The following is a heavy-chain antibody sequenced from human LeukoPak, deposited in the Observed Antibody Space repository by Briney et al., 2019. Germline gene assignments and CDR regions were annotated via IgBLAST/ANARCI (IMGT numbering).Heavy chain of an antibody. V-gene: IGHV3-74*01. Sequence: GGSLRLSCAASGFSFSVYWMHWVRQAPGKGPVWVSRIKTDGSITDYADFVKGRFTISRDNAKNSLYLQMNSLRAEDTAVYYCARDKYYYGPMWYYYYMDVWGKGTTVTISS. D-gene: IGHD3-10*01. CDR1: GFSFSVYW. CDR3: ARDKYYYGPMWYYYYMDV. J-gene: IGHJ6*03. CDR2: IKTDGSIT.